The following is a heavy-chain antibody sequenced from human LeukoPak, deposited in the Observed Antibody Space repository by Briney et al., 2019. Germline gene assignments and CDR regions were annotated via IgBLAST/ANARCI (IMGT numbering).Heavy chain of an antibody. J-gene: IGHJ4*02. CDR1: GFIFNTYW. D-gene: IGHD6-19*01. Sequence: PGGSLRLSCAASGFIFNTYWMHWVRHAPGKGLVWVSRINPDGRSTDYAHSVKGRFTISRDNAKNTLYLQMNSLRVEDTATYYCAKVDGTGNSVFDYWGQGTLVPVSS. V-gene: IGHV3-74*01. CDR3: AKVDGTGNSVFDY. CDR2: INPDGRST.